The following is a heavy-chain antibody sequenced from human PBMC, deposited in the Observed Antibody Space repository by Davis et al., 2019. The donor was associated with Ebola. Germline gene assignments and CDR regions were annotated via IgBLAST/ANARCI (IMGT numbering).Heavy chain of an antibody. Sequence: GESLKISCAASGFTFSSYAMHWVRQAPGKGLEWVAVISYDGSNKYYADSVKGRFTISRDNSKNTLYLQMNSLRAEDTAVYYCARVNQQVWSGYSDYWGQGTLVTVSS. D-gene: IGHD3-3*01. V-gene: IGHV3-30-3*01. CDR3: ARVNQQVWSGYSDY. J-gene: IGHJ4*02. CDR2: ISYDGSNK. CDR1: GFTFSSYA.